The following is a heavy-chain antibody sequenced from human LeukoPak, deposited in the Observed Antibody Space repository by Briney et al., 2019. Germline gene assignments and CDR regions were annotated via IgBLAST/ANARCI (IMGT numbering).Heavy chain of an antibody. V-gene: IGHV1-18*01. CDR3: ARKYSSSSAGYFDY. CDR2: ISAYNGNT. CDR1: GYTFTSYG. Sequence: ASVKVSCKASGYTFTSYGISWVRQAPGQGLEWMGWISAYNGNTNYAQKLQGRVTMTTDTSTSTAYMELRSLRSEDTAVYYCARKYSSSSAGYFDYWGQGTLVTVSS. J-gene: IGHJ4*02. D-gene: IGHD6-6*01.